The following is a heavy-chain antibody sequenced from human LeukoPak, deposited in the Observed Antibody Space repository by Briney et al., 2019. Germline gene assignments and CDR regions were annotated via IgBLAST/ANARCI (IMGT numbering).Heavy chain of an antibody. CDR3: ARAGWIITSGIDY. D-gene: IGHD3-10*01. V-gene: IGHV4-38-2*01. Sequence: SETLSLTCGVSGYSISKGYFWAWIRQPPGKGLEWIGTIYHIGSTYYTPSLGSRVTISVDTSKNEFSLNLKSVTAADTAVYYCARAGWIITSGIDYWGQGALVTVSS. J-gene: IGHJ4*02. CDR2: IYHIGST. CDR1: GYSISKGYF.